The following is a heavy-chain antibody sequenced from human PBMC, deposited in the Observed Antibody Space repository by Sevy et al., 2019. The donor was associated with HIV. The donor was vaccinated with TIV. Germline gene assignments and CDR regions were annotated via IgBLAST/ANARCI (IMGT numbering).Heavy chain of an antibody. CDR3: AKDSWQWLLPPLFDY. J-gene: IGHJ4*02. D-gene: IGHD6-19*01. CDR2: ISGSGGST. V-gene: IGHV3-23*01. Sequence: GGSLRLSCAASGFSFSNYAMSWVRQAPGKGLEWVSAISGSGGSTYYADSVKGRFTISRDNSRNTLYLQMNSLRAEDTAVYYCAKDSWQWLLPPLFDYWGQGTLVTVSS. CDR1: GFSFSNYA.